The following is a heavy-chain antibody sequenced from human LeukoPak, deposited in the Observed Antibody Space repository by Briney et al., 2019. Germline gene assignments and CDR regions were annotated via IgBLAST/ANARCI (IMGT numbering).Heavy chain of an antibody. Sequence: ASVKVSCKASGYTFTNYYMHWVRQAPGQGLEWMGWINAGNGNTKYSQKFQGRVTITRDTSASTAYMELSSLRSEDTAVYYCARDYYDSSGYYSAFDIWGQGTMVTVSS. V-gene: IGHV1-3*01. CDR2: INAGNGNT. CDR3: ARDYYDSSGYYSAFDI. J-gene: IGHJ3*02. CDR1: GYTFTNYY. D-gene: IGHD3-22*01.